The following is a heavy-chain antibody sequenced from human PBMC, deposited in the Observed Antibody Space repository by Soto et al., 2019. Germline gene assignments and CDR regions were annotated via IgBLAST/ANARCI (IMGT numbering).Heavy chain of an antibody. CDR2: IYSGGST. J-gene: IGHJ4*02. Sequence: GGSLRLSCAASGFTVSSNYMSWVRQAPGKGLEWVSVIYSGGSTYYADSVKGRFTISRDNSKNTLYLQMNSLRAEDTAVYYCASSSIAVALFDYWGQGTLVTVSS. CDR3: ASSSIAVALFDY. V-gene: IGHV3-66*01. CDR1: GFTVSSNY. D-gene: IGHD6-19*01.